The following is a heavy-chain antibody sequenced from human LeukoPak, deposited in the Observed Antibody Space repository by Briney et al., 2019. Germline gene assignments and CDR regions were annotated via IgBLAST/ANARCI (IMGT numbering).Heavy chain of an antibody. Sequence: KSSETLSLTCTVSGGSISSYYWSWIRQPAGKGLEWIGRIYTSGSTNYNPSLKSRVTMSVDTSKNQFSLKLSSVTAADTAVYYCAGDFLPYYYDSSGYGDFDAFDIWGQGTMVTVSS. V-gene: IGHV4-4*07. D-gene: IGHD3-22*01. CDR3: AGDFLPYYYDSSGYGDFDAFDI. J-gene: IGHJ3*02. CDR1: GGSISSYY. CDR2: IYTSGST.